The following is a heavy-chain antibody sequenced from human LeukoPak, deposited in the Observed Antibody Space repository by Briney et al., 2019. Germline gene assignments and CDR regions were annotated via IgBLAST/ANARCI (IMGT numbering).Heavy chain of an antibody. V-gene: IGHV3-23*01. CDR3: AKGDVVVPAALVDY. CDR2: ISGSGGST. J-gene: IGHJ4*02. D-gene: IGHD2-2*01. CDR1: GFTFSSYA. Sequence: GGSLRLSCAASGFTFSSYAMSWVRQAPGKGLEWVSAISGSGGSTYYADSVKGRFTISRDNSKNTLYLQMNSLRAEDTAVYYCAKGDVVVPAALVDYWGQGTLVTVSS.